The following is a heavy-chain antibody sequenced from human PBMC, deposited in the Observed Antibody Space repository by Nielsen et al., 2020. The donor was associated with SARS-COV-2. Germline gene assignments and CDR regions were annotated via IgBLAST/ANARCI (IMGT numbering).Heavy chain of an antibody. CDR2: ITSDNTYI. V-gene: IGHV3-21*01. J-gene: IGHJ4*02. CDR3: ARDLELLTNYYALDY. CDR1: EFIFNTYG. D-gene: IGHD3-9*01. Sequence: GESLKISCEASEFIFNTYGMNWVRQAPGKGLEWVSSITSDNTYIYYADSVKGRFTISRDNAKNSLDLQMNSLRDEDTAVYYCARDLELLTNYYALDYWGQGTLVTVSS.